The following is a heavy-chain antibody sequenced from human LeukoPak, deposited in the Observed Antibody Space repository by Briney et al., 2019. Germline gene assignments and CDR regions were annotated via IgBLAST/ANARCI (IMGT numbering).Heavy chain of an antibody. J-gene: IGHJ3*02. Sequence: GGSLRLSCAASGFTFSSYGMHWVRQAPGKGLEWVAFIRYDGSNKYYADSVKGRFTISRDNSKNTLYLQMNSLRAEDTAVYYCARGGRGYEDAFDTWGQGTMVTVSS. CDR2: IRYDGSNK. CDR1: GFTFSSYG. CDR3: ARGGRGYEDAFDT. D-gene: IGHD3-22*01. V-gene: IGHV3-30*02.